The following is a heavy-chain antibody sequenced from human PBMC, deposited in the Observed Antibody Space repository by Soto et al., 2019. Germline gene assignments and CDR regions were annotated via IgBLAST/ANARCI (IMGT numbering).Heavy chain of an antibody. Sequence: GGSLRLSCAASGLTFSSYGMSWVRQAPGKGLEWVSGITYSGGTTDYADSVKGRFTISRDNSRSTLYLQMNSLRAEDTAIYYCVKSGGDVYYYFAMDVWGQGTTVTVSS. D-gene: IGHD4-17*01. CDR1: GLTFSSYG. V-gene: IGHV3-23*01. J-gene: IGHJ6*02. CDR2: ITYSGGTT. CDR3: VKSGGDVYYYFAMDV.